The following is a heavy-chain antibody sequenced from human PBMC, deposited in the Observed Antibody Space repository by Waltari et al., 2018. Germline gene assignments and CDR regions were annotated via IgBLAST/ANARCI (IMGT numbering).Heavy chain of an antibody. CDR2: IYYSGST. CDR3: ARIVDDYGDYKGFLFDP. CDR1: GGSISSGGYY. J-gene: IGHJ5*02. V-gene: IGHV4-31*03. Sequence: QVQLQESGPGLVKPSQTLSLTCTVSGGSISSGGYYWSWIRQHPGKGLEWIGYIYYSGSTDCSPSLKSRVTVSVDTSKNQFSLKLSSVTAADTAVYYCARIVDDYGDYKGFLFDPWGQGTLVTVSS. D-gene: IGHD4-17*01.